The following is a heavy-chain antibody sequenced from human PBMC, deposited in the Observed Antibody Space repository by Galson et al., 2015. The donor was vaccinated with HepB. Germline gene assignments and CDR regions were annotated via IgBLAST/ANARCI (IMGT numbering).Heavy chain of an antibody. V-gene: IGHV3-30*04. Sequence: SLRLSCAASGFSFSTYAMHWVRQAPGKGLEWVAVTSYDGRNKHYADSVKGRFTLSRENSKNTLYLEMNSLRPEDTAVYYCARGVAGSVWYSRLFFFDYWGQGTLVTVAS. CDR2: TSYDGRNK. CDR1: GFSFSTYA. D-gene: IGHD6-13*01. CDR3: ARGVAGSVWYSRLFFFDY. J-gene: IGHJ4*02.